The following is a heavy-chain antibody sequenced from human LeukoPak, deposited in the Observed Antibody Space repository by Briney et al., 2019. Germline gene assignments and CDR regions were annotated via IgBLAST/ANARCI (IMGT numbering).Heavy chain of an antibody. J-gene: IGHJ4*02. CDR2: INADTGKP. CDR3: AREVVRFDF. V-gene: IGHV7-4-1*01. Sequence: GASVTVSFKASGYTFNTHSITWVRQAPGQGLEWLGWINADTGKPTYAQDLTGRFVFSLDTSVRTTYLQIGSLKAEDTAVYYCAREVVRFDFWGQGTLVSVSS. D-gene: IGHD6-6*01. CDR1: GYTFNTHS.